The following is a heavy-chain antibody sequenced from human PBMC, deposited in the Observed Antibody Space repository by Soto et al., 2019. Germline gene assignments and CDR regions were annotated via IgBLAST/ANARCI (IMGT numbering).Heavy chain of an antibody. J-gene: IGHJ4*02. Sequence: EVHLVESGGGLVQPGGSLRLSCAASGFTFRYYWLHWVRQVPGRGPVWVSGINNDGSDTFYADFVEGRFTICRDNAKNTVYLQMDSLRAEDTAVYYCGSLFEFWGQGTLVTVPS. CDR3: GSLFEF. CDR1: GFTFRYYW. CDR2: INNDGSDT. V-gene: IGHV3-74*01.